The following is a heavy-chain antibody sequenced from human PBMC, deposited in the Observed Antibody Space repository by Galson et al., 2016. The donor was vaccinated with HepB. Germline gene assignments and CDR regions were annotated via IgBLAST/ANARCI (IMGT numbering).Heavy chain of an antibody. CDR2: ISSSSSYI. CDR1: GFIFNSYT. CDR3: TRGVSWAFDI. D-gene: IGHD2/OR15-2a*01. V-gene: IGHV3-21*01. J-gene: IGHJ3*02. Sequence: SLRLSCAASGFIFNSYTMNWVRQAPGKGLEWVSSISSSSSYIYYADSVKGRFTISRDNAKNTMFLQMNSLRAEDTAVYYCTRGVSWAFDIWGQGTMVTVSS.